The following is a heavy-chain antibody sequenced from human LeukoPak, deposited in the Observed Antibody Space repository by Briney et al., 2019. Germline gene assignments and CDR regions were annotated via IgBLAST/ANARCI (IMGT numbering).Heavy chain of an antibody. Sequence: GASVKVSCKASGYTSTGYYMHWVRQAPGQGLEWMGWINPNSGGTNYAQKFQGRVTMTRDTSISTAYMELSRLRSDDTAVYYCARDTRVYANNMDVWGKGTTVTVSS. V-gene: IGHV1-2*02. CDR3: ARDTRVYANNMDV. D-gene: IGHD2-8*01. CDR2: INPNSGGT. CDR1: GYTSTGYY. J-gene: IGHJ6*03.